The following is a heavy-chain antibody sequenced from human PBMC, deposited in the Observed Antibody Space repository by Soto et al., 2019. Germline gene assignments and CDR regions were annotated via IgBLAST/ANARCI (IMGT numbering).Heavy chain of an antibody. D-gene: IGHD3-10*01. V-gene: IGHV3-74*01. J-gene: IGHJ4*02. CDR3: ARGASGNYYLAY. Sequence: EVQLVESGGNLVQPGGSLRLSCAASGFTFSSYWIHWVRQPPGKGLLWVSRINTDGSTTNYADSVKGRFTISRDNAKNTSYLQMKSLRAEDTAVYSCARGASGNYYLAYWGQGALVTISS. CDR1: GFTFSSYW. CDR2: INTDGSTT.